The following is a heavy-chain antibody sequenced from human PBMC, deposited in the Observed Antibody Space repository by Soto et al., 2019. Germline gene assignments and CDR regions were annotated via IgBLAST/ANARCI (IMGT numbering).Heavy chain of an antibody. CDR2: IIPIFGTA. Sequence: SVKVSCKASGGTFSSYAISWVRQAPGQGLEWMGGIIPIFGTANYAQKFQGRVTITADKSTSTAYMELSSLRSEDTAVYYCARPGFDWLLPHDAFDIWGQGTMVTVS. CDR3: ARPGFDWLLPHDAFDI. J-gene: IGHJ3*02. D-gene: IGHD3-9*01. CDR1: GGTFSSYA. V-gene: IGHV1-69*06.